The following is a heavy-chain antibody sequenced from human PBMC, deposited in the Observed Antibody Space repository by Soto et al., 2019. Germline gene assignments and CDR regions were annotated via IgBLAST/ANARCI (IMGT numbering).Heavy chain of an antibody. CDR2: IHYSGTT. D-gene: IGHD3-10*01. J-gene: IGHJ4*02. CDR3: ARASMVRGGPHFDY. Sequence: PSETLSLTCTVSGTSISSYYWSWIRQPPGKGLEWIANIHYSGTTNYNPSLASRFTISRDNAKNSLYLQMNSLRAEDTAVYYCARASMVRGGPHFDYWGQGTLVTVSS. V-gene: IGHV4-59*12. CDR1: GTSISSYY.